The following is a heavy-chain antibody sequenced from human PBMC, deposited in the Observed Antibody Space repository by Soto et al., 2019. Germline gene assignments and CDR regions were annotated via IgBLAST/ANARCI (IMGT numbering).Heavy chain of an antibody. J-gene: IGHJ5*02. V-gene: IGHV1-69*04. Sequence: SVKVSCKASGYTFTSYAMHWVRQAPGQGLEWMGRIIPILGIANYAQKFQGRVTITADKSTSTAYMELSSLRSEDTAVYYCARESYYGSGESWFEPWGQGTLVTVSS. CDR3: ARESYYGSGESWFEP. CDR2: IIPILGIA. CDR1: GYTFTSYA. D-gene: IGHD3-10*01.